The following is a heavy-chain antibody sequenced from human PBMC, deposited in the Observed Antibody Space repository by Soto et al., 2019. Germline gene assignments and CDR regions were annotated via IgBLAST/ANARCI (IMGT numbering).Heavy chain of an antibody. CDR2: ISAYNGNT. D-gene: IGHD3-22*01. Sequence: ASVKVSCKASGYTLTSYGISWVRQAPGQGLEWMGWISAYNGNTNYAQKLQGRVTMTTDTSTSTAYMELRSLRSDDTAAYYCAREAPDYYYDSSGYSRYFDYWGQGTLVTVSS. J-gene: IGHJ4*02. CDR3: AREAPDYYYDSSGYSRYFDY. V-gene: IGHV1-18*01. CDR1: GYTLTSYG.